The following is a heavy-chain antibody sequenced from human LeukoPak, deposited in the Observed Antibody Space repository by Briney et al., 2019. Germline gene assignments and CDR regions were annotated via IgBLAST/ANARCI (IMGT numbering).Heavy chain of an antibody. J-gene: IGHJ4*02. Sequence: GGSLRLSCAASGFTFDDYGMSWVRQAPGKGLEWVTGITWNGASTGFADSVKGRFTISRDNAKNPLYLGMSSLRAEDTAVYYCAKDTEDYGALDYWGQGTLVTV. CDR3: AKDTEDYGALDY. V-gene: IGHV3-20*04. D-gene: IGHD4-17*01. CDR2: ITWNGAST. CDR1: GFTFDDYG.